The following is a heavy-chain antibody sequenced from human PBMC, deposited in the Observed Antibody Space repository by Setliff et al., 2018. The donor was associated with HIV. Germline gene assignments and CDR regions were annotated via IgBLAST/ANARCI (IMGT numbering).Heavy chain of an antibody. J-gene: IGHJ6*02. Sequence: SETLSLTCTVSGYSISSGYYWGWIRQPPGKGLEWIGSIYHSGSTYYNPSLKSRVTISVDTSKNQFSLKLSSVTAADMAAYYCARRTSNLGMDVWGQGTTVTVSS. CDR3: ARRTSNLGMDV. CDR2: IYHSGST. V-gene: IGHV4-38-2*02. D-gene: IGHD1-1*01. CDR1: GYSISSGYY.